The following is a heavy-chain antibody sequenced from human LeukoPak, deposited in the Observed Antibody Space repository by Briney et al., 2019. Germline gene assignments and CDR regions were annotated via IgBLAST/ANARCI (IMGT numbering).Heavy chain of an antibody. D-gene: IGHD3-10*01. CDR2: FDPEDGET. J-gene: IGHJ4*02. CDR1: GYTLTELS. CDR3: ATVLLWFGESFSH. V-gene: IGHV1-24*01. Sequence: GASVKVSCKVSGYTLTELSMHWVRQAPGKGLEWMGGFDPEDGETIYAQKFQGRVTMTEDTSTDTAYMELSSLRSEDTAVYYCATVLLWFGESFSHWGQGTLATVSS.